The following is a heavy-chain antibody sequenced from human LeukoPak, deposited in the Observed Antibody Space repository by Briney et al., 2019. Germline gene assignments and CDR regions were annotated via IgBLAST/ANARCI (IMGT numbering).Heavy chain of an antibody. V-gene: IGHV4-34*01. Sequence: KTSETLSLTGAVYGGSFSGYYWSWIRQPPGKGLEWIGEINHSGSTNYNPSLKSRVTISVDTSKNQFSLKLSSVTAADTAVYYCARSHSVWTSFDYWGQGTLVTVSS. CDR1: GGSFSGYY. J-gene: IGHJ4*02. CDR2: INHSGST. CDR3: ARSHSVWTSFDY. D-gene: IGHD3/OR15-3a*01.